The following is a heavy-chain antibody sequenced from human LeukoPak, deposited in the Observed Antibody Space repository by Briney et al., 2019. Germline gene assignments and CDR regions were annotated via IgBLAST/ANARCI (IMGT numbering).Heavy chain of an antibody. Sequence: PSETLSLTCTVSGGSISSYYWSWIRQPPGKGLEWIGYIYYSGSTNYNPSLKSRVTISVDTSKNQFSLKLSSVTAADTAVYYCARAGCSSTSCYGRAFDIWGQGTMVTVSS. CDR1: GGSISSYY. CDR2: IYYSGST. CDR3: ARAGCSSTSCYGRAFDI. J-gene: IGHJ3*02. V-gene: IGHV4-59*01. D-gene: IGHD2-2*01.